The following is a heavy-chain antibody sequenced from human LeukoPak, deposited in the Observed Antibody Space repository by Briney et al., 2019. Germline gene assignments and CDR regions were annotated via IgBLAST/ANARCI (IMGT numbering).Heavy chain of an antibody. J-gene: IGHJ6*03. CDR3: ARLRVQQLASSYYMDV. CDR1: GDSVTTTNFY. V-gene: IGHV4-39*01. D-gene: IGHD6-13*01. CDR2: LYYGVNT. Sequence: PSETLSLTCTVSGDSVTTTNFYRGWIRQAPGKGLEWIGNLYYGVNTYYKPSLKSRVTISVDTSLNQFSLILTSVTAADTGVYYCARLRVQQLASSYYMDVWGKGTTVTVSS.